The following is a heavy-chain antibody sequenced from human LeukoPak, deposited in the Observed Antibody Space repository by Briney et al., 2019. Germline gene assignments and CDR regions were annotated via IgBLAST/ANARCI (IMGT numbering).Heavy chain of an antibody. CDR1: GFTFSSYS. Sequence: GGSLRLSCAASGFTFSSYSMNWVRQAPGKGLEWVSYISSGSSTIYYADSVKGRFTISRDNAKNSLYLQMNSLRAEDTAVYYCARDSGVMATNNFDCWGQGTLVTVSS. CDR2: ISSGSSTI. V-gene: IGHV3-48*04. J-gene: IGHJ4*02. CDR3: ARDSGVMATNNFDC. D-gene: IGHD5-24*01.